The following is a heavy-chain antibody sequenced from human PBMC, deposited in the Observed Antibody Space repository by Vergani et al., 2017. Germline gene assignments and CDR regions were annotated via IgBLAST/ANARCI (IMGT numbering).Heavy chain of an antibody. Sequence: EVQLVESGGGLVQPGRSLRLSCAASGFTFDDYAMHWVRKAPGKGLEWVSGIRWNSGSIGYADSVKGRFTISRDNAKNSLYLQMNSLRAEDTALYYCAKVAVAGPPADWYFDLWGRGTLVTVSS. D-gene: IGHD6-19*01. CDR3: AKVAVAGPPADWYFDL. CDR1: GFTFDDYA. J-gene: IGHJ2*01. CDR2: IRWNSGSI. V-gene: IGHV3-9*01.